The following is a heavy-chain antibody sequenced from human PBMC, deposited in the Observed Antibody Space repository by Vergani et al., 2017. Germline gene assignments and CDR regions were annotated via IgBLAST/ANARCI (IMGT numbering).Heavy chain of an antibody. CDR1: GGSISSFY. Sequence: QVQLQESSPGLVKPSETLSLTCTVSGGSISSFYWSWIRQPPGKGLEWIGYISYSGGTNYNPSLKSRVTISVDTSKNQFSLKLNSVTAADTAVYYCASGKGFFELLSWGQGTLVTVSS. J-gene: IGHJ5*02. CDR2: ISYSGGT. CDR3: ASGKGFFELLS. D-gene: IGHD2-2*01. V-gene: IGHV4-59*01.